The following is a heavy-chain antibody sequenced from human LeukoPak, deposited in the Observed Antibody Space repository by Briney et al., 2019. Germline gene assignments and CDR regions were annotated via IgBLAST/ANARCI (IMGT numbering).Heavy chain of an antibody. Sequence: KASETLSLTCTVSGGSVSSGSYYWSWIRQPPGKGLEWIGYIYYSGSTNYNPSLKSRVTISVDTSKNQFSLKLSSVTAADTAVYYCARIKINIDAFDIWGQGTMVTVSS. CDR2: IYYSGST. J-gene: IGHJ3*02. CDR3: ARIKINIDAFDI. V-gene: IGHV4-61*01. CDR1: GGSVSSGSYY. D-gene: IGHD2/OR15-2a*01.